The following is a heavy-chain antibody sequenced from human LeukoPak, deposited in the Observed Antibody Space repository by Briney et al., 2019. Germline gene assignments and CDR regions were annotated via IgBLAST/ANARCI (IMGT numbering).Heavy chain of an antibody. V-gene: IGHV4-59*01. CDR2: IYYSGST. CDR3: ARDIAQSPLGY. Sequence: SETLSLTCTVSGGSISSYYWSWIRQPPGKGLEWIGYIYYSGSTNYNPSLKSRVTISVDTSKNQFSLKPSSVTAADTAVYYCARDIAQSPLGYWGQGTLVTVSS. J-gene: IGHJ4*02. CDR1: GGSISSYY. D-gene: IGHD2-15*01.